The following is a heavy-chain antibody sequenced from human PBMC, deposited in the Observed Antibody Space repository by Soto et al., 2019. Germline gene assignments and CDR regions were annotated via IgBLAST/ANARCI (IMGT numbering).Heavy chain of an antibody. V-gene: IGHV4-30-4*01. D-gene: IGHD5-12*01. CDR1: GGSISSGDYY. CDR3: ARAGAYSGYGQNYYYYGMDV. J-gene: IGHJ6*02. CDR2: IYYSGST. Sequence: SETLSLTCTVSGGSISSGDYYWSWIRQPPGKGLEWIGYIYYSGSTYYNPSLKSRVTISVDTSKNQFSLKLSSVAAADTAVYYCARAGAYSGYGQNYYYYGMDVWGQGTTVTVSS.